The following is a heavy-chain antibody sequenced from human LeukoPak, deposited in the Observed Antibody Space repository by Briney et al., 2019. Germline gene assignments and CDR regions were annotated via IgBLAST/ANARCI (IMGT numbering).Heavy chain of an antibody. CDR2: ISYEGSKK. CDR3: AKDRAEATRRSLDY. CDR1: VFTFSNYA. J-gene: IGHJ4*02. V-gene: IGHV3-30*04. Sequence: GRSLRLSCAASVFTFSNYAMHWVRQAPGKGLEWVSVISYEGSKKYYADSVKGRFTISRDNSKNTVHLQMNSLSTEDTAVYYCAKDRAEATRRSLDYWGQGTLVTVSS. D-gene: IGHD1-26*01.